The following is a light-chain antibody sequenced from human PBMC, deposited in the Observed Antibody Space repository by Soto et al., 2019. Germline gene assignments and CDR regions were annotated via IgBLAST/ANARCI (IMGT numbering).Light chain of an antibody. CDR2: EDN. CDR1: SSDVGSLKF. CDR3: CSYTGSGTLWV. Sequence: QSALTQPASVSGSPGQSITISCSGASSDVGSLKFVAWYQQHPGKAPKVLIYEDNKRPSGISFRFSGSKTGNTASLTISGLQPDDESHYYCCSYTGSGTLWVFGGGTKLTVL. V-gene: IGLV2-23*01. J-gene: IGLJ3*02.